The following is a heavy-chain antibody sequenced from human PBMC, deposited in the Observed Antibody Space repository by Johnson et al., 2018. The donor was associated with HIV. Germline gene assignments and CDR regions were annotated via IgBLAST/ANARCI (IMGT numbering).Heavy chain of an antibody. J-gene: IGHJ3*01. V-gene: IGHV3-9*01. CDR2: ISWNSGSI. Sequence: EVQLVESGGGLVQPGRSLRLSCAASGFTFDDYAMHWVRQAPGKGLEWVSGISWNSGSIGYADSVKGRFTISRDNAKNSLYLQMISLRAEDTALYYCAREVIVAGHGGAFDFWGQGTMVTVSS. D-gene: IGHD5-12*01. CDR3: AREVIVAGHGGAFDF. CDR1: GFTFDDYA.